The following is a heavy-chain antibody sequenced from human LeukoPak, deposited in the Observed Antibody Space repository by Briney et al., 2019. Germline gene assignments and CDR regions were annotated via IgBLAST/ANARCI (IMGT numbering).Heavy chain of an antibody. CDR2: IYSSGST. V-gene: IGHV4-39*07. Sequence: SETLSLTCTVSGGSISSSYWSWIRQPPGKGLGWIGSIYSSGSTYYNPSLKSRVTISLDTSKNHFSLKLSSVTAADTAVYYCARDWSGSYGWFDPWGQGTLVTVSS. J-gene: IGHJ5*02. CDR1: GGSISSSY. D-gene: IGHD1-26*01. CDR3: ARDWSGSYGWFDP.